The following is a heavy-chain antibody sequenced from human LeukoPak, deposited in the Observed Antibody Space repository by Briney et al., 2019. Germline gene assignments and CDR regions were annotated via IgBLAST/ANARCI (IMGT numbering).Heavy chain of an antibody. J-gene: IGHJ4*02. V-gene: IGHV4-34*01. Sequence: PSETLSLDCAVYGGCVSGYYWSWTRHPPDPGLDWIGEISHRGRTHYTPSLQSRVTMSVDTSKNQFALNLNSVAAADTAVYYCARVPLRFLEPFDYWGQGILVTVSS. D-gene: IGHD3-3*01. CDR1: GGCVSGYY. CDR3: ARVPLRFLEPFDY. CDR2: ISHRGRT.